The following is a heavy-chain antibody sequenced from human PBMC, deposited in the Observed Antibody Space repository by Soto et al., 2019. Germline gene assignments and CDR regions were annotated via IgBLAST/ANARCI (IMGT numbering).Heavy chain of an antibody. CDR1: GYTFTSYG. V-gene: IGHV1-18*01. D-gene: IGHD5-18*01. CDR2: ISAYNGNT. J-gene: IGHJ3*02. CDR3: ARIRGYSYGPPTAFDI. Sequence: ASVKVSCKASGYTFTSYGISWVRQAPGQGLEWVGWISAYNGNTNYAQKLQGRVTMTTDTSTSTAYMELRSLRSDDTAVYYCARIRGYSYGPPTAFDIWGQGTMVTVSS.